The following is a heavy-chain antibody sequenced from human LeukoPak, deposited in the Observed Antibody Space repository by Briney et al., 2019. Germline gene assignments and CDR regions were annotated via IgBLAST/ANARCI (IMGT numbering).Heavy chain of an antibody. V-gene: IGHV1-8*03. J-gene: IGHJ6*03. CDR1: GYTFISYD. Sequence: ASVKVSCKASGYTFISYDINWVRQVTGQGLEWMGWMNPNSGNTGYAQKFQGRVTITRNTSISTAFMELSSLRSEDTAVYYCARRAVDNSYYYSMDVWGKGTTVTISS. CDR3: ARRAVDNSYYYSMDV. D-gene: IGHD6-19*01. CDR2: MNPNSGNT.